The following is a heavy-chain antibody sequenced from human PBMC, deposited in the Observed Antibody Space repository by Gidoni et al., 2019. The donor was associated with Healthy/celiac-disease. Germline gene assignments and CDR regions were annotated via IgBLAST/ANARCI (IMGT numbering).Heavy chain of an antibody. Sequence: EVQLVESGGGLVQPGRFLRLSCAASGFTFDDYAMHWVRQAPGRGLEWVSGISWNSGSIGYADSVKGRFTISRDNAKNSLYLQMNSLRAEDTALYYCAKGPTYYYDSSGYYYLGGYFDYWGQGTLVTVSS. CDR2: ISWNSGSI. J-gene: IGHJ4*02. CDR1: GFTFDDYA. D-gene: IGHD3-22*01. V-gene: IGHV3-9*01. CDR3: AKGPTYYYDSSGYYYLGGYFDY.